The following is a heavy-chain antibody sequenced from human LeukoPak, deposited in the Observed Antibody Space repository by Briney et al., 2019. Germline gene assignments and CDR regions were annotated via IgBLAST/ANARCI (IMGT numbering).Heavy chain of an antibody. V-gene: IGHV1-2*06. CDR3: ATGTNDFWSGYLFDY. Sequence: ASVRVSCKASGYTFTGYYMHWVRQAPGQGLEWMGRINPNSGGTNYAQKFQGRVTMTRDTSISTAYMELSRLRSEDTAVYYCATGTNDFWSGYLFDYWGQGTLVTVSS. J-gene: IGHJ4*02. D-gene: IGHD3-3*01. CDR1: GYTFTGYY. CDR2: INPNSGGT.